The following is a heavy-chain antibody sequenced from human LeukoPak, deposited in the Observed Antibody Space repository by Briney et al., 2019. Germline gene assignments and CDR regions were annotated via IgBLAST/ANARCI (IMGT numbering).Heavy chain of an antibody. J-gene: IGHJ4*02. CDR2: IYYSGST. CDR3: AREADVWGNHYFDY. Sequence: SEALSLICTVSGGSISSGDYYWSWIRQPPGKGLEWIGYIYYSGSTYYNPSLKSRVTISVDTSKNQFSLKLSSVTAADTAVYYCAREADVWGNHYFDYWGQGTLVTVSS. CDR1: GGSISSGDYY. V-gene: IGHV4-30-4*01. D-gene: IGHD3-16*01.